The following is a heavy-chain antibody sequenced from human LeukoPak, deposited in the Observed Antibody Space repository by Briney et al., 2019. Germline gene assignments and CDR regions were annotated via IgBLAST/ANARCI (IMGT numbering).Heavy chain of an antibody. Sequence: PGGSLRLSCAASGFSFSSYGMHWVRQAPGKGLEWVAYIQYDGSNEQYADSVKGRFSISRDSSKNILNLQMNSLRAEDTAVHYCAKDRCSNGIGCYYYYMDVWGKGTTVTIYS. CDR1: GFSFSSYG. CDR2: IQYDGSNE. CDR3: AKDRCSNGIGCYYYYMDV. V-gene: IGHV3-30*02. D-gene: IGHD2-8*01. J-gene: IGHJ6*03.